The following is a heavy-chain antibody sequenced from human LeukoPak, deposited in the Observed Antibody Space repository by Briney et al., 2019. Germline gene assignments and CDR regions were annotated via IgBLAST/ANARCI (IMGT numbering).Heavy chain of an antibody. CDR3: ASQYYDFWSGYYSDY. CDR1: GGSFSGYY. CDR2: INHSGST. D-gene: IGHD3-3*01. Sequence: SETLSLTCAVYGGSFSGYYWSWIRQPPGKGLEWIGEINHSGSTNYNPSLKSRVTISVDTSKNQFSLKLSSVTAADTAVYYCASQYYDFWSGYYSDYWGQGTLVTVSS. J-gene: IGHJ4*02. V-gene: IGHV4-34*01.